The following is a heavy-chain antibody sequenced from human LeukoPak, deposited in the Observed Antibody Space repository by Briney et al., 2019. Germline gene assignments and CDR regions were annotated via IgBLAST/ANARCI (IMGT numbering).Heavy chain of an antibody. V-gene: IGHV3-7*01. Sequence: GGSLRLSCAASGFPFSTYWMAWVRQAPGKGLDWVANIRKDGGAKFYAASVRGRFIISRDNAKNSLYLQMNNLRDEDTAVYYCASSHDSSGNDWGQGTLVTV. CDR2: IRKDGGAK. D-gene: IGHD3-22*01. J-gene: IGHJ4*02. CDR1: GFPFSTYW. CDR3: ASSHDSSGND.